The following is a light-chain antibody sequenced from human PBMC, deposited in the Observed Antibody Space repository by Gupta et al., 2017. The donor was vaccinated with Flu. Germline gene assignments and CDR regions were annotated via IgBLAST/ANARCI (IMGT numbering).Light chain of an antibody. CDR3: SSYTSSNSLE. J-gene: IGLJ3*02. V-gene: IGLV2-14*01. Sequence: QSALTQPASVSGSPGQSITISCTGTSSDVGGYNYVSWHQHHPGKAPKLMIYEVINRPSGVSNRFSGSKSGNTASLTISGLQAEDEADYYCSSYTSSNSLEFGGGTKLTVL. CDR2: EVI. CDR1: SSDVGGYNY.